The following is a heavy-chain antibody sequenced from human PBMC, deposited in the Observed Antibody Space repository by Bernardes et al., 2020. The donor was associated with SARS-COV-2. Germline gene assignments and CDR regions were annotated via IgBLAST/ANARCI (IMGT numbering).Heavy chain of an antibody. J-gene: IGHJ6*02. CDR3: ARVDTAIDGIYYYYGMDV. CDR1: GGSISSYY. Sequence: SETLSLTCTVSGGSISSYYSSWIRQPPGKGLEWIGYIYYSGSTNYNPSLKSRVTISVDTSKNQFSLKLSSVTAADTAVYYCARVDTAIDGIYYYYGMDVWGQGTTVTVSS. CDR2: IYYSGST. D-gene: IGHD5-18*01. V-gene: IGHV4-59*01.